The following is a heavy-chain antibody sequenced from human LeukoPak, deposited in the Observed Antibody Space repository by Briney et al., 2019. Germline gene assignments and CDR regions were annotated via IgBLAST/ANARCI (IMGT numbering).Heavy chain of an antibody. V-gene: IGHV4-59*02. CDR1: GGSVSSYS. J-gene: IGHJ3*02. CDR2: LSHSGSS. Sequence: PSETLSLTCTVSGGSVSSYSWSWIRRPPGRGLEWIAYLSHSGSSDSNPSLTSRVTTLVDTSKNQFSLKLTSVTAADTAVYYCARARYANAWYAFDIWGHGTMVTVSS. CDR3: ARARYANAWYAFDI. D-gene: IGHD2-2*01.